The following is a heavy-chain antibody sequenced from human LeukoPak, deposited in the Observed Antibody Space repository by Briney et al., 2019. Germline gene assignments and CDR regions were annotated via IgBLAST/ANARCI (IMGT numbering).Heavy chain of an antibody. J-gene: IGHJ6*02. V-gene: IGHV4-34*01. CDR1: GGSFSGYY. Sequence: SETLSLTCAVYGGSFSGYYWSWIRQPPGKGLEWIGEINHSGSTNYNPSLKSRVTISVDTSKNQFSLKLGSVTAADTAVYYCAMATIYYYYGMDVWGQGTTVTVSS. CDR2: INHSGST. D-gene: IGHD5-24*01. CDR3: AMATIYYYYGMDV.